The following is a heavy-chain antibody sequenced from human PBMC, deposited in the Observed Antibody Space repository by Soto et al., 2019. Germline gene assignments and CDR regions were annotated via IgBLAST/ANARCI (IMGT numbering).Heavy chain of an antibody. D-gene: IGHD4-4*01. CDR3: ARDGGSFDYSKKD. CDR2: ISGSGGST. Sequence: EVQLLESGGGLVQPGGSLRLSCAASGFTFSSYAMSWVRQAPGKGLEWVSTISGSGGSTYYADSVKGRFTISRDNSKNTLYLQMNSLRAEDTAVYYCARDGGSFDYSKKDWGQGTLVTVSS. CDR1: GFTFSSYA. J-gene: IGHJ4*02. V-gene: IGHV3-23*01.